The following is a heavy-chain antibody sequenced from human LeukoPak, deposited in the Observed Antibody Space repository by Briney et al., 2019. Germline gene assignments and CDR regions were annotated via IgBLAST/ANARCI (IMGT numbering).Heavy chain of an antibody. CDR1: GSTFSHYG. Sequence: SVKVSCKASGSTFSHYGFTWVRQAPGQGLEWMGRIIPILGIANYAQKFQGRVTITADTSTATAYMELRGLRSDDTAVYYCQRVTIFGVVIDFDYWGQGTLVAVSS. CDR3: QRVTIFGVVIDFDY. D-gene: IGHD3-3*01. V-gene: IGHV1-69*04. CDR2: IIPILGIA. J-gene: IGHJ4*02.